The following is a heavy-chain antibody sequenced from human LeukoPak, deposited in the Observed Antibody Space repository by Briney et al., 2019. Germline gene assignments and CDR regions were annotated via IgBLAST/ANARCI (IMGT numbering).Heavy chain of an antibody. CDR1: GGSFSGYY. CDR3: ARGRKYYYDSSGYYGY. Sequence: PSETLSLTCSVYGGSFSGYYWSWIRQPPGKGLEWIGEINHSGSTNYNPSLKSRVTISVDTSKNQFSLKLSSVIAADTAVYYCARGRKYYYDSSGYYGYWGQGTLVTVSS. J-gene: IGHJ4*02. D-gene: IGHD3-22*01. CDR2: INHSGST. V-gene: IGHV4-34*01.